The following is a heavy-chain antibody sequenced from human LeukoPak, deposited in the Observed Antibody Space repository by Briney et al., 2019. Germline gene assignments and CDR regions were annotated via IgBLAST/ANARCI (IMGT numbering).Heavy chain of an antibody. CDR3: IAAAGLFDY. D-gene: IGHD6-13*01. CDR1: GFTFSSYS. Sequence: PGGSLRLSCAASGFTFSSYSMNWVRQAPGKGLVWVSRINSDGSSTSYADSVKGRFTISRDNAKNTLYLQMNSLRAEDTAVYYCIAAAGLFDYWGQGTLVTVSS. V-gene: IGHV3-74*01. J-gene: IGHJ4*02. CDR2: INSDGSST.